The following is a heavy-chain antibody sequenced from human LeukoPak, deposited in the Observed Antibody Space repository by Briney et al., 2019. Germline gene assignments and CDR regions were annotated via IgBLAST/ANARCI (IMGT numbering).Heavy chain of an antibody. CDR2: SYNSGGT. CDR1: SGSISSRGYY. CDR3: ARNYYDTSDYYFGNFDY. V-gene: IGHV4-31*03. D-gene: IGHD3-22*01. Sequence: SQTLSLTCTVSSGSISSRGYYWNWIRQHPGKGLEWIGYSYNSGGTKYNPSLKSRVTISVDTSKNQFSLKLNSVTAADTAVYYCARNYYDTSDYYFGNFDYWGQGTLVTVSS. J-gene: IGHJ4*02.